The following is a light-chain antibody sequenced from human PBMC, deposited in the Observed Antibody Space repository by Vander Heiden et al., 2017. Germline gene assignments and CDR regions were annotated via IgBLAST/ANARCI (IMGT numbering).Light chain of an antibody. CDR1: QDISSF. CDR2: AAS. Sequence: IQLTQSPSSLSASVGDRVTITCRASQDISSFLAWYQQKPGKAPKLLIYAASTLQSGVPSRFSGSGSGADFTLTISTLQPEDFGTYYCLRLTGHPRTFGQGTTVESK. CDR3: LRLTGHPRT. J-gene: IGKJ1*01. V-gene: IGKV1-9*01.